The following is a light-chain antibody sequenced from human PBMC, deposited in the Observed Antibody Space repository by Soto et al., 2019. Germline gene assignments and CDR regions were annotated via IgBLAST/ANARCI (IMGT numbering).Light chain of an antibody. CDR2: GAS. Sequence: EIVLTQSPGTLSFSPGEISTLSCRAIQSVTSGYLAWYQQQPNQAPRLLIYGASYRATGIPDRFSGGGSGTDFTLTISRLEPEDFAVYYCQHYSSSPPAITCGQGTRREIK. CDR3: QHYSSSPPAIT. V-gene: IGKV3-20*01. CDR1: QSVTSGY. J-gene: IGKJ5*01.